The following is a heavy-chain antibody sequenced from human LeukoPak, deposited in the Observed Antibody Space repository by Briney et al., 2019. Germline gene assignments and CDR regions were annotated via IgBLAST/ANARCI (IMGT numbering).Heavy chain of an antibody. CDR2: IYYSGNT. D-gene: IGHD3-3*01. V-gene: IGHV4-59*12. Sequence: SETLSLTCTVSGGSISSYYWSWIRQPPGKGLEWIGYIYYSGNTNYNPSLKSRVTISVDTSKNQFSLKLSSVTAADTAVYYCARGRSIFGVVDRNLDYWGQGTLVTVSS. J-gene: IGHJ4*02. CDR3: ARGRSIFGVVDRNLDY. CDR1: GGSISSYY.